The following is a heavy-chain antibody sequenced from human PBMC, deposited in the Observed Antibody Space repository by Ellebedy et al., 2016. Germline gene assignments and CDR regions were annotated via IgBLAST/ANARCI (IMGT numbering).Heavy chain of an antibody. CDR2: IYYSGST. CDR1: GGSISSSSYY. V-gene: IGHV4-39*07. CDR3: ARGPELYTPGQFDY. J-gene: IGHJ4*02. D-gene: IGHD3-10*01. Sequence: SETLSLTXTVSGGSISSSSYYWGWIRQPPGKGLEWIGSIYYSGSTYYNPSLKSRVTISVDTSKNQFSLKLSSVTAADTAVYYCARGPELYTPGQFDYWGQGTLVTVSS.